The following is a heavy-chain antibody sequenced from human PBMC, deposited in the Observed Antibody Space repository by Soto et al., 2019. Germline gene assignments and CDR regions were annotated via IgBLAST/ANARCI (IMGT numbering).Heavy chain of an antibody. CDR2: INKDGSGR. Sequence: EVQLVESGGGLVQPGGSLRLSCAASGFIFSDYWMTWARQAPGKGLEWLANINKDGSGRYYVDSVKGRFTIFRDDAKKSVYLQMNSLGAEDAATYVCGRGGAPWHEWAYWGQGTLVTVSS. CDR3: GRGGAPWHEWAY. CDR1: GFIFSDYW. J-gene: IGHJ4*02. D-gene: IGHD1-26*01. V-gene: IGHV3-7*03.